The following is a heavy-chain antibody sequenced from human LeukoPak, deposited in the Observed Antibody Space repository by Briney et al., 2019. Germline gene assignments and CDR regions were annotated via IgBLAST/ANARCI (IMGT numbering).Heavy chain of an antibody. CDR1: SGSFSGYY. CDR2: INHSGST. CDR3: ARYYYDSSGPY. V-gene: IGHV4-34*01. J-gene: IGHJ4*02. D-gene: IGHD3-22*01. Sequence: PSETLSLTCAVYSGSFSGYYWSWIRQPPGKGLEWIGEINHSGSTNYNPSLKSRVTISVDTSKNQFSLKLSSVTAADTAVYYCARYYYDSSGPYWGQGTLVTVSS.